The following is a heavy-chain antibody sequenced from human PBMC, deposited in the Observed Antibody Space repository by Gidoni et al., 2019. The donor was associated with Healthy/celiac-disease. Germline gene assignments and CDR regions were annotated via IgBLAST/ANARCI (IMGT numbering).Heavy chain of an antibody. CDR2: ISSSSSYI. CDR1: GFTFSSYS. Sequence: EVKLVESGGGLVKPGGSLRLSCAASGFTFSSYSMNWVRQAPGKGLEWVSSISSSSSYIYYADSVKGRFTISRDNAKNSLYLQMNSLRAEDTAVSYCARDLGYSYADYYYYYGMDVWGQGTPFPLSS. D-gene: IGHD5-18*01. V-gene: IGHV3-21*01. J-gene: IGHJ6*02. CDR3: ARDLGYSYADYYYYYGMDV.